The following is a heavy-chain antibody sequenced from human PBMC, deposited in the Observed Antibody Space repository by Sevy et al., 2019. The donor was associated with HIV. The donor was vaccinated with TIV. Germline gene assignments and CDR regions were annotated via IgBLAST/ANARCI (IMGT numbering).Heavy chain of an antibody. CDR3: ARDGIAAAGTLYFDY. D-gene: IGHD6-13*01. CDR2: IIPIFGTA. J-gene: IGHJ4*02. CDR1: GGTFNNYA. Sequence: ASVKVSCKAAGGTFNNYAINWVRQAPGQWLEWMGGIIPIFGTANYAQKFQGRVTITADESTSTVYMELSSLKSDDTAIYYCARDGIAAAGTLYFDYWGQGTLVTVSS. V-gene: IGHV1-69*13.